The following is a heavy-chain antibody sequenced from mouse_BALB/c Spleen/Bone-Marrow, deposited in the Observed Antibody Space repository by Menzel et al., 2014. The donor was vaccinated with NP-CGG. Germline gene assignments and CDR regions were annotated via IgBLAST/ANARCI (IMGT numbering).Heavy chain of an antibody. CDR3: ARGIDY. V-gene: IGHV5-6-5*01. CDR2: ISSGGST. J-gene: IGHJ2*01. Sequence: EVQRVESGGGLVKPGGSLKLSCAASGFTFSSYAMSWVRQTPEKRLEWVASISSGGSTYHPDSVKGRFTISRDNARNILYLQMSSLRSEDTAMYYCARGIDYWGQGTTLTVSS. CDR1: GFTFSSYA.